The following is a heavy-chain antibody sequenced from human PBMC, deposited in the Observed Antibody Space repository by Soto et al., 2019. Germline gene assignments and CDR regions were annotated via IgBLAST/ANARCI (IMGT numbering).Heavy chain of an antibody. CDR2: IYNIGST. J-gene: IGHJ1*01. CDR3: ARSYFEILNVPFGY. Sequence: PSETLSLTCTVSGASISSGCYYWTWIRQHPGKGLEWIGYIYNIGSTDYNPSLKSRVTISVDTSKKQFSLQLTSVTAADTAVYYCARSYFEILNVPFGYWGQGTLVTVSS. V-gene: IGHV4-31*03. D-gene: IGHD3-9*01. CDR1: GASISSGCYY.